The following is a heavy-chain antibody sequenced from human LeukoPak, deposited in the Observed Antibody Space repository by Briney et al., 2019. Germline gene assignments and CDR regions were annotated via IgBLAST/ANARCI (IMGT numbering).Heavy chain of an antibody. Sequence: GASVKVSCKASGYTFTSYGISWVRQAPGQGLEWMGWISAYNGNTNYAQKLQGRVTMTTDTSTSTAYMELRSLRSDDTVVYYCARKSYDFWSGNFDYWGQGTLVTVSS. CDR1: GYTFTSYG. D-gene: IGHD3-3*01. V-gene: IGHV1-18*01. CDR2: ISAYNGNT. CDR3: ARKSYDFWSGNFDY. J-gene: IGHJ4*02.